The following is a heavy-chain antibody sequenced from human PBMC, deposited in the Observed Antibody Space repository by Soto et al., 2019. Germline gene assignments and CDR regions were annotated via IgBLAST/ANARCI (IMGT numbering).Heavy chain of an antibody. D-gene: IGHD3-22*01. CDR2: ISGSGGST. Sequence: GGSLRLSCAASGFTFSSYAMSWVRQVPGKGLEWVSAISGSGGSTYYADSVKGRFTISRDNSKNTLYLQMNSLRAEDTAVYYCARDQYYDSSGYYSDFDYWGQGTLVTVSS. CDR1: GFTFSSYA. V-gene: IGHV3-23*01. CDR3: ARDQYYDSSGYYSDFDY. J-gene: IGHJ4*02.